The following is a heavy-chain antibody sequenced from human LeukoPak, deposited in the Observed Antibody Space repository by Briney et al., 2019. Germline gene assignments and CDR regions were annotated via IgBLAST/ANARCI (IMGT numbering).Heavy chain of an antibody. CDR2: INPNSDYT. CDR3: AVAPGDY. CDR1: GYTFADYY. Sequence: ASVRVSCKASGYTFADYYIHWVRQAPGQGLEWMGWINPNSDYTFYAQKFQGRVTLTRDTSISTVYMELTTLTSDDTALYYCAVAPGDYWGQGTLVSVSA. J-gene: IGHJ4*02. D-gene: IGHD2-21*01. V-gene: IGHV1-2*02.